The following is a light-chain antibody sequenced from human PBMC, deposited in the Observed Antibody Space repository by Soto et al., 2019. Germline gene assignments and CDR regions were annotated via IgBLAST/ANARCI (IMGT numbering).Light chain of an antibody. J-gene: IGKJ4*01. V-gene: IGKV3-11*01. CDR3: QQRGNWPPT. Sequence: EIVLTQSPVTLSLSPGERATLSCRASQSISSYLAWYQHKPGQAPRLLIYGASNRATGIPARFSGSGSGTAFTITISRLEPEDFDVFYCQQRGNWPPTFGGGTKVEI. CDR1: QSISSY. CDR2: GAS.